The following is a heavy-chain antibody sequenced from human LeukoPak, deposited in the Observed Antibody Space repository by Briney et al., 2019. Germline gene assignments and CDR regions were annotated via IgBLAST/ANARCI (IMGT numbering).Heavy chain of an antibody. CDR2: LYWNDDK. D-gene: IGHD5-24*01. CDR3: AHRRDYSLEIATMPFDY. J-gene: IGHJ4*02. CDR1: GFSLSTSGVG. Sequence: SGPTLVNPTQTLTLTCTFSGFSLSTSGVGVGWMRQPPGKALEWLALLYWNDDKRYSPSLKIRLTITKDTTKNQVVLTMTNMDPVDTATYYCAHRRDYSLEIATMPFDYWGQGTLVAVSS. V-gene: IGHV2-5*01.